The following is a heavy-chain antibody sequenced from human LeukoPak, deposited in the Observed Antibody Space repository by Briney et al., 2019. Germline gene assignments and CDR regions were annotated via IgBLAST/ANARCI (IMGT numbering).Heavy chain of an antibody. D-gene: IGHD2-21*02. CDR3: ARGWYGGDWFYSDS. V-gene: IGHV4-4*02. Sequence: SETLSLTCAVSGGSISSSNWWSWVRQPPGKGLEWIGEIYHSGSTNYNPSLKSRVTISVDKSKNQFSLKLSSVTAADTAVYYCARGWYGGDWFYSDSWGQGTLVTVSS. CDR1: GGSISSSNW. J-gene: IGHJ4*02. CDR2: IYHSGST.